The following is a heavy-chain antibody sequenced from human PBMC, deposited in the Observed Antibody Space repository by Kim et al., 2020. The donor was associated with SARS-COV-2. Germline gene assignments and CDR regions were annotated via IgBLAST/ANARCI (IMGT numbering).Heavy chain of an antibody. V-gene: IGHV3-7*01. J-gene: IGHJ4*02. CDR3: ARDFLSLCDY. CDR2: EE. Sequence: EEYYVDSVKGRFTISRDNAKNSLYLQMNSLRAEDTAVYYCARDFLSLCDYWGQGTLVTVSS.